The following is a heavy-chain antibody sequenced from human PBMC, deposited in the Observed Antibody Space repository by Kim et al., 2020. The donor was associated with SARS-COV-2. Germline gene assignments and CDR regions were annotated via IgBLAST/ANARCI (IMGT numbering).Heavy chain of an antibody. J-gene: IGHJ5*02. CDR3: ARNSLKLELRGLNWFDP. V-gene: IGHV1-18*01. D-gene: IGHD1-7*01. CDR1: GYTFTSYG. Sequence: ASVKVSCKASGYTFTSYGISWVRQAPGQGLEWMGWISAYNGNTNYAQKLQGRVTMTTDTSTSTAYMELRSLRSDDTAVYYCARNSLKLELRGLNWFDPWGQGTLVTVSS. CDR2: ISAYNGNT.